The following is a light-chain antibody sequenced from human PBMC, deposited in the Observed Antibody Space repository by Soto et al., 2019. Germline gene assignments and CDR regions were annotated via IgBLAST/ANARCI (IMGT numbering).Light chain of an antibody. CDR2: KVS. V-gene: IGKV2-30*01. J-gene: IGKJ3*01. CDR3: MQAIYWPFT. CDR1: QSFVYSDGVTS. Sequence: DVVLTQSPLFLPVTLGRPASISGSPGQSFVYSDGVTSLSWFQQRPGQSPRRLICKVSNRDTGVPVRFSGSGSGTDFTLKISRVEAEDVGVYFCMQAIYWPFTFGPGTKVDIK.